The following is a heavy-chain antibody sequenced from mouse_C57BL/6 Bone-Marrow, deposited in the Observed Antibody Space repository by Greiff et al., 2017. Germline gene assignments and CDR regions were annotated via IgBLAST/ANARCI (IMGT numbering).Heavy chain of an antibody. D-gene: IGHD2-4*01. CDR1: GFTFSSYA. Sequence: EVMLVEPGGGLVKPGGSLKLSCAASGFTFSSYAMSWVRPTPEKRLEWVANISDGGSSTYYTDNVKGRFTISIDNAKNNLYLQMSHLKSEDTAMYYCSREAYDYGAYWGQGTLVTVSA. CDR2: ISDGGSST. CDR3: SREAYDYGAY. V-gene: IGHV5-4*01. J-gene: IGHJ3*01.